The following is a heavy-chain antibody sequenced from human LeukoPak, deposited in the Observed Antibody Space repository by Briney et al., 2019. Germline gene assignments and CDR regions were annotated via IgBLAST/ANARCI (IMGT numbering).Heavy chain of an antibody. V-gene: IGHV1-2*02. CDR1: GYSFPGKY. Sequence: GASVKVSCKASGYSFPGKYMHWVRQAPGQGLEWMGWINPNSGDTKFAQKFQGRVTMTRDTSISTAYMDLSSLTSDDTAVYFCARGQYRYAFDYWGQGTLVTVSS. D-gene: IGHD5-18*01. CDR2: INPNSGDT. J-gene: IGHJ4*02. CDR3: ARGQYRYAFDY.